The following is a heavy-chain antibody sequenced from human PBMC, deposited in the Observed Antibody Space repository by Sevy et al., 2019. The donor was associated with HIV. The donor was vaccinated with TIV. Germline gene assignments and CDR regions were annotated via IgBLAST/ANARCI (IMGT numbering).Heavy chain of an antibody. V-gene: IGHV3-23*01. CDR2: FSFGCGKI. Sequence: VGSLRLSCAASGFTFSNYAMSWVRQAPGKGLEWVSTFSFGCGKINYADSVKGRLTISRDNSKNTLYLQMNSLRAEDTALYYCAREGCSKPHDYWGQGTLVTVSS. J-gene: IGHJ4*02. D-gene: IGHD2-2*01. CDR1: GFTFSNYA. CDR3: AREGCSKPHDY.